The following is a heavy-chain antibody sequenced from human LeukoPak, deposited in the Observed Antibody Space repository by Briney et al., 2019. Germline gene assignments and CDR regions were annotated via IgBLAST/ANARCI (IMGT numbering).Heavy chain of an antibody. D-gene: IGHD5-18*01. Sequence: GGSLRLSCAASGFTFSSYDMHWVRQATGKGLEWVSAIGTAGDTYYPGSVKGRFTISRENAKNSLYLQMNSLRAEDTAVYYCARSGYSYGYDYWGQGTLVTVSP. V-gene: IGHV3-13*01. J-gene: IGHJ4*02. CDR1: GFTFSSYD. CDR2: IGTAGDT. CDR3: ARSGYSYGYDY.